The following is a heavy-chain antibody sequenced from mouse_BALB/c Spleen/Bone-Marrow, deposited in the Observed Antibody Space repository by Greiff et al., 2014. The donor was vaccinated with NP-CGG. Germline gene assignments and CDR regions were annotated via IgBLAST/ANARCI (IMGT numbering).Heavy chain of an antibody. Sequence: VHVKQSGPELVKPGASVRIPCKASGYTFTDYHMDRVKQSHGKSLAWIGDIDPNNGTTIYNRNFKGKATLTVDKSSSTAYMELRSLTSEGTAVYYCARPNTTPFDYWGQGTLVTVSS. CDR1: GYTFTDYH. V-gene: IGHV1-18*01. CDR3: ARPNTTPFDY. J-gene: IGHJ3*01. D-gene: IGHD2-12*01. CDR2: IDPNNGTT.